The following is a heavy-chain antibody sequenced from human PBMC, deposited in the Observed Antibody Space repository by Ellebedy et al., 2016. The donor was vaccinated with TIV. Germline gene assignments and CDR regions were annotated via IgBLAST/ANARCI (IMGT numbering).Heavy chain of an antibody. D-gene: IGHD5/OR15-5a*01. V-gene: IGHV1-46*01. CDR3: ARDRIVSSTSDLYYGMDV. CDR2: IDPSVATT. CDR1: GYTFTSYY. J-gene: IGHJ6*02. Sequence: AASVKVSCKASGYTFTSYYMHWVRQAPGHGLEWMGIIDPSVATTDYAQKFQGRVTMTRDTSTRTVYMELSNLRSEDTAVYYCARDRIVSSTSDLYYGMDVWGQGTTVTVSS.